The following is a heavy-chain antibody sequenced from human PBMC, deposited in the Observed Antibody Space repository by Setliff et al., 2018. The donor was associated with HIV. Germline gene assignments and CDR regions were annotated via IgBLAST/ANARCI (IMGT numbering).Heavy chain of an antibody. V-gene: IGHV4-4*08. CDR2: IYNTGST. Sequence: PSETLSLTCTVSGGSISSHYWSWIRQPPGKGLEWIGYIYNTGSTNYNSSLKSRVTISVDTSKNQFSLRLSSVTAADTAVYYCARGRGDTNRYSHWFDPWGQGTQVTVSS. D-gene: IGHD3-10*01. CDR1: GGSISSHY. J-gene: IGHJ5*02. CDR3: ARGRGDTNRYSHWFDP.